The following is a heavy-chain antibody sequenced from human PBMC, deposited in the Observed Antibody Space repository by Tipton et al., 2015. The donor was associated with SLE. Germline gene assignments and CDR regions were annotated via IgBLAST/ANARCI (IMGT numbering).Heavy chain of an antibody. CDR3: ARGGSWSLDY. Sequence: TLSLTCTVSGGSISSSSYYWGWIRQPPGKGLEWIGSIYYSGSTYYNPSLKSRVTISVDTSKNQFSLKLSSVTAADTAVYYCARGGSWSLDYWGQGTLVTVSS. CDR1: GGSISSSSYY. CDR2: IYYSGST. J-gene: IGHJ4*02. D-gene: IGHD6-13*01. V-gene: IGHV4-39*07.